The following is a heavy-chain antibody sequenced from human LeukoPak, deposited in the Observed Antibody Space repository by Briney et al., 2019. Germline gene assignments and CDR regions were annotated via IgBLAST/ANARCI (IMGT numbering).Heavy chain of an antibody. V-gene: IGHV4-4*07. Sequence: SETLSLTCTVSGVSISSYYWSWIRQPAGKGLEWIGRIYASGSTTYNPSLKSRVTMSVDTSKNQFSVRFTYVDAADTAVHYCAIAAHVSGVSCYFDYWGQGTLVTVSS. J-gene: IGHJ4*02. D-gene: IGHD2-15*01. CDR2: IYASGST. CDR3: AIAAHVSGVSCYFDY. CDR1: GVSISSYY.